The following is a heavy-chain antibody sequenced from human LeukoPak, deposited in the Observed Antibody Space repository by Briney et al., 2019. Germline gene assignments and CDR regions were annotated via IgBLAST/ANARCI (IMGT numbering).Heavy chain of an antibody. CDR3: ARLITMVRGVMKPPFDY. Sequence: ASVTVSCTASGYTFASYDINWVRQATGQGLEWMGWMNPNSGNTGYAQKFQGRVTMTRNTSISTAYMELSSLRSEDTAVYYCARLITMVRGVMKPPFDYWGQGTLVTVSS. V-gene: IGHV1-8*01. J-gene: IGHJ4*02. CDR1: GYTFASYD. D-gene: IGHD3-10*01. CDR2: MNPNSGNT.